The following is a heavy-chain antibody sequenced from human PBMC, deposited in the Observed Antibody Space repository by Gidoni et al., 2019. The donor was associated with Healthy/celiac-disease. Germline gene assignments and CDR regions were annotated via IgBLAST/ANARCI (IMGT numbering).Heavy chain of an antibody. CDR3: ARGGNGRPPHFDY. J-gene: IGHJ4*02. CDR2: LILIFGTG. Sequence: QDQLVQSVAEVENRASSVNVSCKASGGTFSSYAISWVRQAPGQGLEWMGGLILIFGTGNYEQKFQGRVTITADKSTSTDYMELSSLGSEDTAVYYCARGGNGRPPHFDYWGQGTMVTVSS. D-gene: IGHD1-1*01. CDR1: GGTFSSYA. V-gene: IGHV1-69*06.